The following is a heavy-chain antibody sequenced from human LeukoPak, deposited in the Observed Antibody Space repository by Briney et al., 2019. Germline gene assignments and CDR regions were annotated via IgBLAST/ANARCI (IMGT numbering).Heavy chain of an antibody. Sequence: PSETLSLTCTVSGGSISSYYWSWIRQPAGKGLEWIGRIYTSGSTNYNPSLKSRVTISVDKSENQFSLKLSSVTAADTAVYYCARGLVAAAGRAYYFDYWGQGTLVTVSS. CDR2: IYTSGST. D-gene: IGHD6-13*01. CDR3: ARGLVAAAGRAYYFDY. CDR1: GGSISSYY. V-gene: IGHV4-4*07. J-gene: IGHJ4*02.